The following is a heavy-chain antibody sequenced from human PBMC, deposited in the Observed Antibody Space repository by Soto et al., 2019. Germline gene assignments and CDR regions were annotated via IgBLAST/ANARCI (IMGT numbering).Heavy chain of an antibody. CDR3: ARGGTPIDD. J-gene: IGHJ4*02. CDR2: ISAYNGNT. CDR1: GYTFTNFG. D-gene: IGHD3-16*01. Sequence: VQLVQSGAEVKKPGASVKVSCKASGYTFTNFGISWVRQAPGQGLEWMGWISAYNGNTNYAQNFQGRVTMTTDTVTSTAYMELRSMRSGDTAVYYCARGGTPIDDWGQGTLVTVSS. V-gene: IGHV1-18*01.